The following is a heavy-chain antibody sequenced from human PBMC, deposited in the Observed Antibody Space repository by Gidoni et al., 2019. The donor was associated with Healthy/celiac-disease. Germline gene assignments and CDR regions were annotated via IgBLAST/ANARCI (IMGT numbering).Heavy chain of an antibody. V-gene: IGHV3-30*04. CDR2: ISYDGSNK. J-gene: IGHJ4*02. CDR3: GDSSGYYNY. D-gene: IGHD3-22*01. Sequence: QVQLVESGGGVVQPGRSLRLSCAASGFTFSSYAMHWVRQAPGKGPEWVAVISYDGSNKYYADSVKGRFTISRDNSKNTLYLQMNSLRAEDTAVYYCGDSSGYYNYWGQGTLVTVSS. CDR1: GFTFSSYA.